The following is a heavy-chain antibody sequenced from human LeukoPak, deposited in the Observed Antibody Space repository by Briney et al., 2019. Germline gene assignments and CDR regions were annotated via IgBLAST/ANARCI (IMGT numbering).Heavy chain of an antibody. CDR2: ISWDGGST. Sequence: GGSLRLSCAASGFTFDDYTMHWVRQAPGKGLEWVSLISWDGGSTYYADSVKGRFTISRDNSKNSLYLQMNSLRTEDTALYYCAKDRDGYNTPLGFDYWGQGTLVTVSS. V-gene: IGHV3-43*01. CDR3: AKDRDGYNTPLGFDY. J-gene: IGHJ4*02. D-gene: IGHD5-24*01. CDR1: GFTFDDYT.